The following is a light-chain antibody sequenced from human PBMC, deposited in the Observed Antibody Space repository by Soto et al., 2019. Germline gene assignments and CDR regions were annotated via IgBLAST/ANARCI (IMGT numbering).Light chain of an antibody. CDR1: QSVSSSY. J-gene: IGKJ3*01. CDR2: GAS. Sequence: EIVLTQSPGTLSLSPGERATLSCRASQSVSSSYLAWYQQKPGQTPRLLFYGASSRATGIPDRFSGSGSGTDFPLTISRLEHEDFAVYYCQQYGSSPFTFGPGNKVDIK. V-gene: IGKV3-20*01. CDR3: QQYGSSPFT.